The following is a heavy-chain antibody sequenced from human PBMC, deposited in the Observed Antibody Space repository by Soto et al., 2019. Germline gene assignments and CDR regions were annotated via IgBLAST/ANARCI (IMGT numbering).Heavy chain of an antibody. CDR3: ARFPPPYYDSSGYPNWFDP. CDR1: GGTFSSYA. D-gene: IGHD3-22*01. J-gene: IGHJ5*02. V-gene: IGHV1-69*13. Sequence: SVKVSCKASGGTFSSYAISWVRQAPGQGLEWMGGIIPIFGTANYAQKFQGRVTITADESTSTAYMELSSLRSEDTAVYYCARFPPPYYDSSGYPNWFDPWGQGTLVTVSS. CDR2: IIPIFGTA.